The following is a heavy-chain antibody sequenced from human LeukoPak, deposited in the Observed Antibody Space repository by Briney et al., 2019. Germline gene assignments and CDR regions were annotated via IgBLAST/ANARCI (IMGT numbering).Heavy chain of an antibody. D-gene: IGHD2-21*02. V-gene: IGHV4-59*08. Sequence: NPSETLSLTCTVSGASITSHYWSWIRQPPGKGLEWTGYIHYSGSTNYSPSLKSRVTISVDTSKRQFSLKLTSVTAADTAVYYCARHETDNWFDPWGQGTLVAVSS. J-gene: IGHJ5*02. CDR1: GASITSHY. CDR3: ARHETDNWFDP. CDR2: IHYSGST.